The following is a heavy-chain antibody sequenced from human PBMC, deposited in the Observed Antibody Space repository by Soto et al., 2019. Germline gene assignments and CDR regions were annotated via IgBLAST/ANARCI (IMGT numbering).Heavy chain of an antibody. D-gene: IGHD2-15*01. CDR3: VRTSLVVAAATREDY. CDR1: GFTFSSYW. CDR2: INSDGSST. J-gene: IGHJ4*02. Sequence: EVQLVESGGGLVQPGESLRLSCAASGFTFSSYWMHWVRQAPGKRLVWVSRINSDGSSTSYAGSVKGRFTISRDNAKNTLYLQMNSLRAEDMAVYYCVRTSLVVAAATREDYWGQGTLVTVSS. V-gene: IGHV3-74*01.